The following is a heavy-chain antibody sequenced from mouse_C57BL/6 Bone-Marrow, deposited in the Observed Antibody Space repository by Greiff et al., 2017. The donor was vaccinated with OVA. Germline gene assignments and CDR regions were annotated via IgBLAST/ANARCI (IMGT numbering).Heavy chain of an antibody. V-gene: IGHV1-76*01. CDR3: ARKGWFFFDY. D-gene: IGHD2-3*01. CDR1: GYTFTSYW. J-gene: IGHJ2*01. Sequence: QVQLQQPGAELVMPGASVKLSCKASGYTFTSYWMHWVKQRPGQGLEWIARIYPGSGNTYYNEKFKGKATLTAEKSSSTAYMQLSSLTSEDSAVYFCARKGWFFFDYWGQGTTLTVSS. CDR2: IYPGSGNT.